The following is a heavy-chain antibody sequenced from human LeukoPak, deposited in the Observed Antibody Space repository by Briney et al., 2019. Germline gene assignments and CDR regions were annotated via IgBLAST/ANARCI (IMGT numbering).Heavy chain of an antibody. V-gene: IGHV1-69*02. J-gene: IGHJ3*01. CDR1: EGTFSTYT. CDR2: IIPILSII. Sequence: SVKVSCKASEGTFSTYTISWMRQAPGQGLERMGRIIPILSIIHYAQNFQGRVTITADKSTTTSYMELSSLRSEDTAVYYCARSGWHCSSTSCYDFDLWGQGTLVAVSS. D-gene: IGHD2-2*01. CDR3: ARSGWHCSSTSCYDFDL.